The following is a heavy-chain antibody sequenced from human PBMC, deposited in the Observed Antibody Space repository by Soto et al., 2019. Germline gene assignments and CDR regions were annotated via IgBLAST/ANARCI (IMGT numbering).Heavy chain of an antibody. CDR2: ISTSGGST. J-gene: IGHJ4*02. CDR1: GFTFSSSA. Sequence: PGGSLRLSCAASGFTFSSSAMSWVRQAPGKGLEWVSAISTSGGSTYYADSVKGRFTISRDNSKNTLYLQMNSLRAEDTALYYCAKDRRYSSGWYYFDYWGQGTLVTVSS. CDR3: AKDRRYSSGWYYFDY. D-gene: IGHD6-19*01. V-gene: IGHV3-23*01.